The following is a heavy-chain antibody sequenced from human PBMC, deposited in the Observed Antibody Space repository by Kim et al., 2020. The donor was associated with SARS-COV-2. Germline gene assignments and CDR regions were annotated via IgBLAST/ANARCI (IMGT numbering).Heavy chain of an antibody. CDR2: ISSSGDTT. V-gene: IGHV3-23*01. CDR3: ARGGAGLTCLGD. J-gene: IGHJ4*02. D-gene: IGHD2-15*01. Sequence: GGSLRLSCAASGFTFSTYAMTWVRQAPGKGLEWVSTISSSGDTTYVADSVKGRFTISRDNSKSTLYLQMYSLRAEDTAGYHCARGGAGLTCLGDWGLGTL. CDR1: GFTFSTYA.